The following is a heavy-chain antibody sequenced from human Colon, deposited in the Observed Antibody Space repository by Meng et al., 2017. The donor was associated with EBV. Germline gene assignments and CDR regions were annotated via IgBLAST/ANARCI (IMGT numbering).Heavy chain of an antibody. CDR3: ARRGPSGNFSP. V-gene: IGHV4-34*01. D-gene: IGHD3-10*01. J-gene: IGHJ5*02. CDR2: IDHRGNT. Sequence: QVQLEKWGAGRLKPSATLSGGWADYGGSFRDDYWTWIRHPPGKGLEWIGEIDHRGNTKYNTSLKSRVTISLDTSKKQFSLKVGSVTAADSAVYYCARRGPSGNFSPWSQGALVTVSS. CDR1: GGSFRDDY.